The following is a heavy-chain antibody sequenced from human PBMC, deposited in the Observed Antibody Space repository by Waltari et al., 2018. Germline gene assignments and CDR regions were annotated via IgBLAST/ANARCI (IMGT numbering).Heavy chain of an antibody. CDR2: IYPGDSDT. D-gene: IGHD4-17*01. J-gene: IGHJ6*03. V-gene: IGHV5-51*01. Sequence: EVQLVQSGAEVKKPGESLKISCKGSGYSFTSYWIAWVRPMPGKGLEWMGIIYPGDSDTRYSPSFQGQVTISADKSISTAYLQWSSLKASDTAMYYCARLGTVTKLYYYYYMDVWGKGTTVTVSS. CDR3: ARLGTVTKLYYYYYMDV. CDR1: GYSFTSYW.